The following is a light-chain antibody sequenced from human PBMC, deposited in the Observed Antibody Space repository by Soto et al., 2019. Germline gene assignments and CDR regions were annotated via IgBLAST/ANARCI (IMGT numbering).Light chain of an antibody. V-gene: IGLV1-40*01. CDR2: ANS. CDR3: QSYDRSLSGSVV. Sequence: QSVLTQPPSVSGAPGQRVTISCTGSSSNIGAGYDLHWYQQLPGTAPKLLIYANSNRPSGVPDRFSGSKSGTSASLAITGLQAEDEADYYCQSYDRSLSGSVVFGGGTKVTVL. CDR1: SSNIGAGYD. J-gene: IGLJ2*01.